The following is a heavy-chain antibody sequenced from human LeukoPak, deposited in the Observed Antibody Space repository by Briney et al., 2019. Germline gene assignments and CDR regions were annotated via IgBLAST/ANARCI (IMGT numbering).Heavy chain of an antibody. Sequence: ASVKVSCKASGYTFTGYYMHWVRQAPGQGLEWMGWINPNSGGTNYAQKFQGRVTMTRDTSISTAYMELSRLRSDDTAVYYCAGGRQVYDFWSGYYNFWGQGTLVTVSS. V-gene: IGHV1-2*02. CDR3: AGGRQVYDFWSGYYNF. CDR2: INPNSGGT. D-gene: IGHD3-3*01. J-gene: IGHJ4*02. CDR1: GYTFTGYY.